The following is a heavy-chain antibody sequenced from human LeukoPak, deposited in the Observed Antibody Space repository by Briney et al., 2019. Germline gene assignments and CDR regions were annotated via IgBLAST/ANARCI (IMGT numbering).Heavy chain of an antibody. CDR2: IYYSGST. Sequence: SETLSLTCAVYGGSFSSYYWSWIRQPPGKGLEWIGYIYYSGSTNYNPSLKSRVTISVDTSKNQFSLKLSSVTAADTAVYYCARWSVAGPRYYYGMDVWGQGTTVTVSS. CDR1: GGSFSSYY. D-gene: IGHD6-19*01. V-gene: IGHV4-59*01. CDR3: ARWSVAGPRYYYGMDV. J-gene: IGHJ6*02.